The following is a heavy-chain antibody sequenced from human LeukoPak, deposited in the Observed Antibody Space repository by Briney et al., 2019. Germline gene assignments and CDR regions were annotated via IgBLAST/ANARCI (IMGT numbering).Heavy chain of an antibody. CDR1: GFTFSNAW. Sequence: GGSLRLSCAASGFTFSNAWMSWVRQAPGKGLEWVSGINWNGGSTGYADSVKGRFTISRDNAKNSLYLQMNSLRAEDTALYYCARVADYGGNSDYDYWGQGTLVTVSS. D-gene: IGHD4-23*01. CDR3: ARVADYGGNSDYDY. V-gene: IGHV3-20*04. J-gene: IGHJ4*02. CDR2: INWNGGST.